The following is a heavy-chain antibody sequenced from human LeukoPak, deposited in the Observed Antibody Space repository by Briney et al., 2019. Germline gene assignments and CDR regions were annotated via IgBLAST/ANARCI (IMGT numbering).Heavy chain of an antibody. CDR1: GFTFSSYA. V-gene: IGHV3-23*01. CDR2: ISGSGGST. J-gene: IGHJ6*02. Sequence: GGSLRLSCAASGFTFSSYAMSWVRQAPGKGLEWVSAISGSGGSTYYADSVKGRFTISRDNSKNTLYLQMNSLRAEDRAVYYXXXXXXXXGGYYYGMDVWGQGTTVTVSS. CDR3: XXXXXXXGGYYYGMDV.